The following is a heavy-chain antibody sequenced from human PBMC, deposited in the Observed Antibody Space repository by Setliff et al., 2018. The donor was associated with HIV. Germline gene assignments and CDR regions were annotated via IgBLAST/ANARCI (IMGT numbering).Heavy chain of an antibody. CDR1: GGSISSSSYY. V-gene: IGHV4-39*01. CDR2: IYYSGST. D-gene: IGHD3-22*01. Sequence: SETLSLTCTVSGGSISSSSYYWGWIRQPPGKGLEWIGSIYYSGSTYYNPSLKSRVTISVDTSKNQFSLKLSSVTAADTAVYYCARGWDSSGYTDHWGQGTLVTVSS. CDR3: ARGWDSSGYTDH. J-gene: IGHJ4*02.